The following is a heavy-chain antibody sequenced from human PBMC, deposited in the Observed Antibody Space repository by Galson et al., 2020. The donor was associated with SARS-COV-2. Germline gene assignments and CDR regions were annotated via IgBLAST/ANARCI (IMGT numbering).Heavy chain of an antibody. CDR1: GFTFTSFA. D-gene: IGHD3-16*01. CDR2: ITSYGGST. J-gene: IGHJ3*01. Sequence: GGSLRLSCSASGFTFTSFAMHWVRQAPGKGLEYISAITSYGGSTYYADSVKGRFTIPRDNSKNTLYLQMSSLRVEDTAVYYCVKPQYYDHVWGSYVLWGKGTKVTVSS. CDR3: VKPQYYDHVWGSYVL. V-gene: IGHV3-64D*06.